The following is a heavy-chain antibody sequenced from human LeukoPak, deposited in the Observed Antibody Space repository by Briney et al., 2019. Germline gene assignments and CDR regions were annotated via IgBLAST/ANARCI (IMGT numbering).Heavy chain of an antibody. Sequence: PGGSLRLSCAASGFTFSTSVMSWVRQVPGKGLEWVSTPNRDGTRTYYSLSSSGRFIVSRDNSMNTLYLQMNGLRADDTAVYYCARDRGGYSTDFDFWGQGTLVTVTS. D-gene: IGHD6-13*01. J-gene: IGHJ4*02. CDR1: GFTFSTSV. CDR3: ARDRGGYSTDFDF. CDR2: PNRDGTRT. V-gene: IGHV3-23*01.